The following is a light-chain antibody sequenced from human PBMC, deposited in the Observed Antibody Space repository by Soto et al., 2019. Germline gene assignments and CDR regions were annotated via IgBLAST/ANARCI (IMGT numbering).Light chain of an antibody. CDR2: AAS. V-gene: IGKV1-39*01. CDR3: QQSYSTHWT. CDR1: QSISSY. J-gene: IGKJ1*01. Sequence: DIQMTQSPSSLSASVGYRFTITCRASQSISSYLNWYQQKPGKAPKLLIYAASSLQSGVPSRFSGSGSGTDFTLTISSLQPEDFATYYCQQSYSTHWTFGQGTKGDIK.